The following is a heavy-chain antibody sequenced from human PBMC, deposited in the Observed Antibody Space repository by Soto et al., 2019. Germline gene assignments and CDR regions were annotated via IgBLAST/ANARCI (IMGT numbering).Heavy chain of an antibody. Sequence: QVQLVESGGGVVQPGRSLRLSCAASGFTFSSYAMHWVRQAPGKGLEWVAVISYDGSNKYYADSVKGRFTISRDNSKNTLYQQMNSLRAEDTAVYYCARVLTENGDLDYWGQGTLVTVSS. D-gene: IGHD4-17*01. CDR2: ISYDGSNK. J-gene: IGHJ4*02. V-gene: IGHV3-30-3*01. CDR1: GFTFSSYA. CDR3: ARVLTENGDLDY.